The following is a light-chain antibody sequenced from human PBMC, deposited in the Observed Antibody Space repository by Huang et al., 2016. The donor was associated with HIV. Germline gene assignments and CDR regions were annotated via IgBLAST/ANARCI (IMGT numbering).Light chain of an antibody. CDR2: KAS. Sequence: DIQMTQSLSTLSAAVGDRVTITCRASQSVTIWLAWFQQKPGKAPKLRIYKASTLESGVPSRFSGSGSGTEFTLTIDSLQPDDVATYYCQQYSRSATFGQGTKLEIK. J-gene: IGKJ2*01. CDR1: QSVTIW. CDR3: QQYSRSAT. V-gene: IGKV1-5*03.